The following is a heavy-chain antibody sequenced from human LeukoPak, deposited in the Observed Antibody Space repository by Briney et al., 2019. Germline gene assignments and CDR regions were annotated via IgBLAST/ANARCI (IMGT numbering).Heavy chain of an antibody. J-gene: IGHJ4*02. V-gene: IGHV1-18*01. Sequence: GASVNVSCKASGYTFSSYGITLVRQAPGQGLEWMGWISSHYGNTNYEQKFHGRLTTTTATSTNTAYMELRSLRPDDTAVYYCARDFFHGHCSGLTCFLLDSWGQGSLVAVSS. CDR1: GYTFSSYG. CDR2: ISSHYGNT. CDR3: ARDFFHGHCSGLTCFLLDS. D-gene: IGHD2-15*01.